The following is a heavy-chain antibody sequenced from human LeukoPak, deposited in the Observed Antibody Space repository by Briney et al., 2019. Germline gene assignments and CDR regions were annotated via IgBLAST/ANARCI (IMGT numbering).Heavy chain of an antibody. D-gene: IGHD5-18*01. J-gene: IGHJ4*02. CDR1: GGSFSGYY. CDR2: INHSGST. CDR3: ARRLVGPPSGLRYSYGPNFDY. Sequence: SETLSLTCAVYGGSFSGYYWSWIRQPPGKGLEWIGEINHSGSTNYNPSLKSRVTISVDTSKNQFPLKLSSVTAADTAVYYCARRLVGPPSGLRYSYGPNFDYWGQGTLVTVSS. V-gene: IGHV4-34*01.